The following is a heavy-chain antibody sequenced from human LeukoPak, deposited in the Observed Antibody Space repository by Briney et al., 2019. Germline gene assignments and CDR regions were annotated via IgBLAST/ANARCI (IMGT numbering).Heavy chain of an antibody. V-gene: IGHV3-23*01. D-gene: IGHD3-22*01. CDR2: ISDSGGST. CDR3: AKRGVVIRVILVGFHKEAYYFDS. Sequence: GGSPRLSCAVSGITLSNYGMSWVRQAPGKGLEWVAGISDSGGSTNYADSVKGRFTVSRDNPKNTLYLQMKSLRAEDTAVYFCAKRGVVIRVILVGFHKEAYYFDSWGQGALVTVSS. J-gene: IGHJ4*02. CDR1: GITLSNYG.